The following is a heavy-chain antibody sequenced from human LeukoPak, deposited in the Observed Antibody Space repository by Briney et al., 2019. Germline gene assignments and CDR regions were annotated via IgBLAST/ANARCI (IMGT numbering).Heavy chain of an antibody. CDR3: ARDQRYYDSSGYSDY. V-gene: IGHV3-7*01. Sequence: VTLSLTCAVYGGSFRGYYWSWVRQAPGQGLEWMANIKQDGSEKYYVDSVKGRFTISRDNAKNSLYLQMNSLRAEDTAVYYCARDQRYYDSSGYSDYWGQGTLVTVSS. CDR2: IKQDGSEK. D-gene: IGHD3-22*01. J-gene: IGHJ4*02. CDR1: GGSFRGYY.